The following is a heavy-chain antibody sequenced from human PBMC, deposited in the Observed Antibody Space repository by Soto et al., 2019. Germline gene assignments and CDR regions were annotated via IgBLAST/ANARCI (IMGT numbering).Heavy chain of an antibody. Sequence: ASVKVSCKASGYTFTGYYIHWVRLAPGQGLEWMGWINPNSGGTNYAQKFQGRVTMTRDTSISTACMELSRLRSDDTAVYYCARSPIVVVPAAISTLYGMDVWGQGTTVTVSS. CDR2: INPNSGGT. J-gene: IGHJ6*02. V-gene: IGHV1-2*02. CDR1: GYTFTGYY. CDR3: ARSPIVVVPAAISTLYGMDV. D-gene: IGHD2-2*01.